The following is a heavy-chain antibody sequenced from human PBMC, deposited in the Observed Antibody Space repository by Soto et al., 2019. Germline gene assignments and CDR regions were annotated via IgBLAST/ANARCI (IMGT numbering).Heavy chain of an antibody. Sequence: ASVKVSCKASGYTFTSYGISWVRQAPGQGLEWMGWIRAYNGNTNYAQKLQGRVTMTTDTSTSTAYMELRSLRSDDTAVYYCASGTAMVIGYNCFDPWGQGILVTVSS. J-gene: IGHJ5*02. V-gene: IGHV1-18*01. CDR3: ASGTAMVIGYNCFDP. D-gene: IGHD5-18*01. CDR2: IRAYNGNT. CDR1: GYTFTSYG.